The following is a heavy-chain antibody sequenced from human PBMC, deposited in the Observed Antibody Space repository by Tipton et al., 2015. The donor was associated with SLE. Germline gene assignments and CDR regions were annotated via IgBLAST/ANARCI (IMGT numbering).Heavy chain of an antibody. D-gene: IGHD6-13*01. CDR1: GGSISSYY. CDR2: IYSSGST. J-gene: IGHJ4*02. CDR3: ARGDSNLCSFDF. Sequence: LRLSCTVSGGSISSYYWSWIRQPPWKGLEWIGYIYSSGSTNYNPPLKIRVIISVDTSKNQFSLWLSYGTAADTALYYCARGDSNLCSFDFWGQGTLVTVSS. V-gene: IGHV4-59*01.